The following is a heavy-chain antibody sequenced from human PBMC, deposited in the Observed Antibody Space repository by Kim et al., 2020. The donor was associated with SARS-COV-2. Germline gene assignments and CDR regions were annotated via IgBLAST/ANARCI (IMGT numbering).Heavy chain of an antibody. CDR2: IYPGDSDT. Sequence: GESLKISCKGSGYSFTSYWIGWVRQMPGKGLEWMGIIYPGDSDTRYSPSFQGQVTISAEKSISTAYLQWSSLKASDTAMYYCARHSGYDILTGYYRADGMDVWGQGTTVTVSS. V-gene: IGHV5-51*01. CDR1: GYSFTSYW. CDR3: ARHSGYDILTGYYRADGMDV. J-gene: IGHJ6*02. D-gene: IGHD3-9*01.